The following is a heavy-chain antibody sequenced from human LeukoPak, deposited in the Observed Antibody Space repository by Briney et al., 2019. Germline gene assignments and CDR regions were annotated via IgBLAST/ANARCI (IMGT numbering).Heavy chain of an antibody. D-gene: IGHD3-10*01. J-gene: IGHJ4*02. CDR2: IYYSGTT. V-gene: IGHV4-59*01. CDR3: ARVGHYYGSGSYPFDY. CDR1: GDSISPYY. Sequence: SETLSLTCTVSGDSISPYYWSWIRQAPGKGLEWIGSIYYSGTTNYNPSLKSRVTLSVDTSMNQFSLKLSSVTAADTAVYYCARVGHYYGSGSYPFDYWGQGTLVTVSS.